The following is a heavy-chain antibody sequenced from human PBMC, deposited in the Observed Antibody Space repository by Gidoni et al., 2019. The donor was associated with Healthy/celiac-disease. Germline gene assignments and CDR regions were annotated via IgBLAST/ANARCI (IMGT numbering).Heavy chain of an antibody. CDR2: INHSGST. J-gene: IGHJ5*02. Sequence: LTCAVYGESFSGYDWSWIRQPPGKGLEWIGEINHSGSTNYNPSLKSRVTISVDTSKNQFSLKLSSVTAADTAVYYCARRARVGATTLFDPWGQGTLVTVSS. D-gene: IGHD1-26*01. CDR1: GESFSGYD. V-gene: IGHV4-34*01. CDR3: ARRARVGATTLFDP.